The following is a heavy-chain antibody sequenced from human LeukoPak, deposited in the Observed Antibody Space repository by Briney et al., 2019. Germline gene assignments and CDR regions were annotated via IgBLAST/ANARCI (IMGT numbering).Heavy chain of an antibody. CDR1: GFTFSDFY. Sequence: GGSLRLSCAASGFTFSDFYMTWIRQAPGKGLEWISSLSGSGFSIYYADSVRGRYTISRDNAMDSLYLQMHSLRADDTAVYYCARVFNYSSGRFRGREYNWFDPWGQGTLVTVSS. CDR3: ARVFNYSSGRFRGREYNWFDP. CDR2: LSGSGFSI. D-gene: IGHD3-10*01. J-gene: IGHJ5*02. V-gene: IGHV3-11*01.